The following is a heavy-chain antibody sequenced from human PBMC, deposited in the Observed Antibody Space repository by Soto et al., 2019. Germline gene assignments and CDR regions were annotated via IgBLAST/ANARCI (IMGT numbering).Heavy chain of an antibody. CDR1: GYTFTSYD. CDR3: ERYLIGTTGDY. J-gene: IGHJ4*02. V-gene: IGHV1-8*01. Sequence: ASVQVSCEASGYTFTSYDINWVRQATGQGLEWMGWMNPNSGNTGYAQKFQGRVTMTRNTSISTAYMELSSLRSEDTAVYYCERYLIGTTGDYWGQGTLVTVSS. CDR2: MNPNSGNT. D-gene: IGHD1-7*01.